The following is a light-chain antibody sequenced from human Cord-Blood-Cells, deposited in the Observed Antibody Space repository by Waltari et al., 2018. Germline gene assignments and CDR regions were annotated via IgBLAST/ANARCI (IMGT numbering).Light chain of an antibody. J-gene: IGLJ3*02. V-gene: IGLV2-14*01. CDR1: SSDVGGYNY. CDR2: DVS. Sequence: QSALTQPASVSGSPGQSITISCTGTSSDVGGYNYVSWYQQHPGKAPKPMIYDVSKRPSGASKRCSGSKSGNTASLTLSGLQAEDEADYYCSSYTSSSTWVFGGGTKLTVL. CDR3: SSYTSSSTWV.